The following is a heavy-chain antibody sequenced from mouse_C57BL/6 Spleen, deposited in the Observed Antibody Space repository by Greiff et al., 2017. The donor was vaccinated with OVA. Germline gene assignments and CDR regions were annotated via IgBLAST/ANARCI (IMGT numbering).Heavy chain of an antibody. J-gene: IGHJ3*01. D-gene: IGHD2-4*01. V-gene: IGHV1-50*01. CDR3: ARRGDYDGAFAY. CDR2: IDPSDSYT. CDR1: GYTFTSYW. Sequence: QVQLQQPGAELVKPGASVKLSCKASGYTFTSYWMPWVKQRPGQGLEWIGEIDPSDSYTNYNQKFKGKATLTVDTSSSTAYMQLSSLTSEDSAVYYCARRGDYDGAFAYWGQGTLVTVSA.